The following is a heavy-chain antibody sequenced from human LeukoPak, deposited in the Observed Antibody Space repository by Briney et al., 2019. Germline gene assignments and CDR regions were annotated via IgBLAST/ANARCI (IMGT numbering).Heavy chain of an antibody. D-gene: IGHD4-17*01. CDR2: IRSKANSYAT. CDR3: TFYGDSGDY. Sequence: GGSLKLSCAASGFTFSGSAMHWVRQASGKGLEWVGRIRSKANSYATAYAASVKGRFTISRDDSKNTVYLQMNSLKTEDTAVYYCTFYGDSGDYWGQGTLVTVSS. CDR1: GFTFSGSA. J-gene: IGHJ4*02. V-gene: IGHV3-73*01.